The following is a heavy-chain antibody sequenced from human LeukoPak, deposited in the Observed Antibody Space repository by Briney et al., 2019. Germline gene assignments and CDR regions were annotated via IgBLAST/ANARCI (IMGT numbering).Heavy chain of an antibody. CDR1: GFTFSDYT. V-gene: IGHV3-21*05. CDR3: AKDGGWDHCNRGSCYHDS. Sequence: GGSLRLSCAASGFTFSDYTMNWVRLARGKGLEWVAFISSSSGYTYYADSVKGRFTVSRDNAKNSLYLQMNSLRAEDTAVYYCAKDGGWDHCNRGSCYHDSWGQGTLVTVSS. D-gene: IGHD2-15*01. J-gene: IGHJ4*02. CDR2: ISSSSGYT.